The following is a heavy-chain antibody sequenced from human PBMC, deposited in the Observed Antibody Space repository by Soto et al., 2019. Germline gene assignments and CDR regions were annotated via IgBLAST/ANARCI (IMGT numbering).Heavy chain of an antibody. Sequence: QVQLVESGGGVVQPGRSLRLSCAVSGFTFSSYGMHWVRQAPDKGLEWVAVISYDGSNKYYADSVKGRFTISRDNSKNKLDLHMNSLRTENTGVYYGAKDRASFGDHEAPLDPTEVWGHGTAVSVSS. CDR3: AKDRASFGDHEAPLDPTEV. D-gene: IGHD4-17*01. CDR1: GFTFSSYG. J-gene: IGHJ6*02. V-gene: IGHV3-30*18. CDR2: ISYDGSNK.